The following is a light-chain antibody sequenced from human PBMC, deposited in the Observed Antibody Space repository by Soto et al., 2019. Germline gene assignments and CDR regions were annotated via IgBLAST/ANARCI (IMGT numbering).Light chain of an antibody. Sequence: QSALTQPASVSGSPGQSITISCTGTSSDVGGYNYVSWYQQHPGKAPKLMIYEVSNRPSGVSNRFSGSKSGNTASLTISGLQAEDEGEYYCSSYTSSATLFGGGTKLTVL. CDR3: SSYTSSATL. CDR1: SSDVGGYNY. V-gene: IGLV2-14*01. J-gene: IGLJ2*01. CDR2: EVS.